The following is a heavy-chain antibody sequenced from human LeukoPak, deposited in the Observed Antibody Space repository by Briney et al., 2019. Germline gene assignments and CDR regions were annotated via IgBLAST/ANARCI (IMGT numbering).Heavy chain of an antibody. CDR2: IYPGDSDT. D-gene: IGHD6-13*01. CDR1: GYSFTSYW. J-gene: IGHJ4*02. CDR3: ARHVLAAAGTAPFDY. V-gene: IGHV5-51*01. Sequence: GESLKISCKGSGYSFTSYWVGWVRQMPGKGLEWMGIIYPGDSDTRYSPSFQGQVTISADKSISTAYLQWSSLEASDTAIYYCARHVLAAAGTAPFDYWGQGTLVTVSS.